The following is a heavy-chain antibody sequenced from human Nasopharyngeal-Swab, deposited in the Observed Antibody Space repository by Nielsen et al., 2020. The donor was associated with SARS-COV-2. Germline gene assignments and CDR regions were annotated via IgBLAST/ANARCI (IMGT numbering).Heavy chain of an antibody. Sequence: ASVKVSCKASGYTFTGYYMHWVRQAPGQGLEWMGWIKPNSGGTNYAQKFQGWVTMTRDTSISTAYMELSRLRSDDTAVYYCARGWYCSGGSCSPSPFDYWGQGTLVTVSS. D-gene: IGHD2-15*01. CDR2: IKPNSGGT. CDR1: GYTFTGYY. J-gene: IGHJ4*02. V-gene: IGHV1-2*04. CDR3: ARGWYCSGGSCSPSPFDY.